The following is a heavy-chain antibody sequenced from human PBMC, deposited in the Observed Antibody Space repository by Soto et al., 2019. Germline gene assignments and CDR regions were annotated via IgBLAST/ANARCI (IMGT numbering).Heavy chain of an antibody. Sequence: PGGSLRLSCAASGFTFSTYSMNWVRQAPGKGLEWVSSISSSGSTIYYADSVKGRFTISRDNAKNSLYLQMNSLRAEDTAVYYCARVERGITIFGVVIPPFDYWGQETLVTVSS. V-gene: IGHV3-21*04. J-gene: IGHJ4*02. CDR3: ARVERGITIFGVVIPPFDY. CDR2: ISSSGSTI. CDR1: GFTFSTYS. D-gene: IGHD3-3*01.